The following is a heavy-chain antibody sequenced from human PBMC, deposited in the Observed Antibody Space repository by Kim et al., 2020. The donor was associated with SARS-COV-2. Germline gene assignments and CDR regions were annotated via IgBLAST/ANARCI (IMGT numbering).Heavy chain of an antibody. J-gene: IGHJ4*02. CDR3: ARGYCSSTSCGRVDY. D-gene: IGHD2-2*01. Sequence: DSVKGRVTISRDNSRNTMYLQMNGLRAEDTAVYYCARGYCSSTSCGRVDYWGQGTLVTVSS. V-gene: IGHV3-30*01.